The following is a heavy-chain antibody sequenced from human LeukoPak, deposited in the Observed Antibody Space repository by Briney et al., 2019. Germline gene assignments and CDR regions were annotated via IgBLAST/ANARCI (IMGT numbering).Heavy chain of an antibody. CDR3: ARSLWFGESYY. CDR2: IKQDGSEK. CDR1: GFTFSSYW. Sequence: GGSLRLSCAASGFTFSSYWMSWVRQAPGKGLEWVANIKQDGSEKYYVGSVKGRFTISRDNAKNSLYLQMNSLRAEDTAVYYCARSLWFGESYYWGQGTLVTVSS. J-gene: IGHJ4*02. D-gene: IGHD3-10*01. V-gene: IGHV3-7*04.